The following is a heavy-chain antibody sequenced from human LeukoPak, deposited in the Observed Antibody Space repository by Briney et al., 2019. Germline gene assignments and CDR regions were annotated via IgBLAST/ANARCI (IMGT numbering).Heavy chain of an antibody. D-gene: IGHD2-21*02. CDR2: IREDGGKQ. J-gene: IGHJ4*02. CDR3: AKDIPGGGDDY. CDR1: GFTFSSYA. Sequence: GGSLRLSCAASGFTFSSYAMSWVRQAPGKGLEWVANIREDGGKQNYVDSVKGRFTISRDNAKSSVYLQLNSLRADDAAIYYCAKDIPGGGDDYWGQGTLVTVSS. V-gene: IGHV3-7*01.